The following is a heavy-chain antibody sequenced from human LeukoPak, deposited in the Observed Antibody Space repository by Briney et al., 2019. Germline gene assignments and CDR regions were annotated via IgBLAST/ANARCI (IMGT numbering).Heavy chain of an antibody. CDR3: AKRFAPHWYFDL. J-gene: IGHJ2*01. CDR1: GFTFNSYA. CDR2: ITSGGST. Sequence: GGSLRLSCATPGFTFNSYAMSWVRQASERGLEWVSGITSGGSTYYADSVKGRFTISRDNSKNTLYLQMNSLRAEDTAVYYCAKRFAPHWYFDLWGRGTLVAVSS. V-gene: IGHV3-23*01. D-gene: IGHD3-10*01.